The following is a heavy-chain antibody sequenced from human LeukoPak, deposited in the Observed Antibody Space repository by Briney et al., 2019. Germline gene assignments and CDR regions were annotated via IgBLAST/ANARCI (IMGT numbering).Heavy chain of an antibody. CDR2: IIPIFGTA. Sequence: SVKVSCKASGGTFSSYAISWVRQAPGQGLEWMGGIIPIFGTANYAQKFQGRVTITADKSTSTAYMELSSLRSEDTAVYYCARDGSSDYGGNPDYWGQGTLVTVSS. D-gene: IGHD4-23*01. J-gene: IGHJ4*02. CDR1: GGTFSSYA. CDR3: ARDGSSDYGGNPDY. V-gene: IGHV1-69*06.